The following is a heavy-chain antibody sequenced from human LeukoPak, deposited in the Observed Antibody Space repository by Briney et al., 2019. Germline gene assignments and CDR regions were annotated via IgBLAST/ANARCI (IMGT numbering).Heavy chain of an antibody. CDR3: ARKEVVSQRWWFDP. CDR2: ISSSGSTI. D-gene: IGHD3-22*01. V-gene: IGHV3-11*01. Sequence: GGSLRLSCAASGFTFSDYYMSWIRQAPGKGLEWVSYISSSGSTIYYADSVKGRFTISRDNAKNSLYLQMNSLRAEDTAVYYCARKEVVSQRWWFDPWGQGTLVTVSS. J-gene: IGHJ5*02. CDR1: GFTFSDYY.